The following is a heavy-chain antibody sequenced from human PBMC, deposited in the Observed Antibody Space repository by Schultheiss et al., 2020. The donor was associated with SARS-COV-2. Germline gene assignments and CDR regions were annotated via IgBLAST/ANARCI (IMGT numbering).Heavy chain of an antibody. Sequence: ASVKVSCKASGYTFTSYGISWVRQAPGQGLEWMGWISAYNGNTNYAQKLQGRVTMTTDTSTSTAYMELRSLRSDDTAVYYCAKANTIFGVVPHFDYWGQGTLVTVSS. CDR2: ISAYNGNT. D-gene: IGHD3-3*01. CDR1: GYTFTSYG. V-gene: IGHV1-18*01. CDR3: AKANTIFGVVPHFDY. J-gene: IGHJ4*02.